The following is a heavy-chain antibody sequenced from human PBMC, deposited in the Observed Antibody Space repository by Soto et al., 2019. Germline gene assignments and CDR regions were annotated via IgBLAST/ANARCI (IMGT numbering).Heavy chain of an antibody. J-gene: IGHJ5*02. Sequence: PSETLSLTCAVYVGSFSGYYWSWIRQPPGKGLEWIGEINHSGSTNYNPSLKSRVTISVDTSKNQFSLKLSSVTAADTAVYYCARDRGWLQSNWFDPWGQGTLVTVSS. D-gene: IGHD4-4*01. CDR2: INHSGST. CDR1: VGSFSGYY. V-gene: IGHV4-34*01. CDR3: ARDRGWLQSNWFDP.